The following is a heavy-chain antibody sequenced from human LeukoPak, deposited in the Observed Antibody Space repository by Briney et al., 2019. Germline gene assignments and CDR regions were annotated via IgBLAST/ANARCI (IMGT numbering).Heavy chain of an antibody. CDR3: ARAPSSYDTSPFDY. D-gene: IGHD5-12*01. V-gene: IGHV3-53*01. J-gene: IGHJ4*02. Sequence: GASVKVSCKASGGTFSSYAISWVRQAPGKGLEWVSVIYSGGSTYYADSVKGRFTISRDNSKNTLYLQMNSLRAEDTAVYYCARAPSSYDTSPFDYWGQGTLVTVSS. CDR1: GGTFSSYA. CDR2: IYSGGST.